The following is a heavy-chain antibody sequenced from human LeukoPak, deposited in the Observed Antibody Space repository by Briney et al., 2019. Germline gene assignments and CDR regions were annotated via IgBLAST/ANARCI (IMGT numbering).Heavy chain of an antibody. CDR3: ARVSSGYSYGPYYDY. V-gene: IGHV1-18*04. CDR2: ISAYNGNT. J-gene: IGHJ4*02. Sequence: ASVKVSCKASGYTFTGYYMHWVRQAPGQGLEWMGWISAYNGNTNYAQKLQGRVTMTTDTSTSTAYMELRSLRSDDTAVYYCARVSSGYSYGPYYDYWGQGTLVTVSS. CDR1: GYTFTGYY. D-gene: IGHD5-18*01.